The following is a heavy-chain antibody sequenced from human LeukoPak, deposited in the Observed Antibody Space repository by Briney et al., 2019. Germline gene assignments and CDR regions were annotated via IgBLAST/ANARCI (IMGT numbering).Heavy chain of an antibody. J-gene: IGHJ4*02. V-gene: IGHV3-30*02. CDR1: GFSFSSYG. CDR3: AKDHYPGYSSLFSYFDY. D-gene: IGHD6-19*01. CDR2: IRYDGTNK. Sequence: GGSLRLSCAASGFSFSSYGIHWVRQAPGKGLEWVAYIRYDGTNKYYADSVKGRFTISRDNSKNTLYLQMNSLRAEDTAVYYCAKDHYPGYSSLFSYFDYWGQGTLVTVSS.